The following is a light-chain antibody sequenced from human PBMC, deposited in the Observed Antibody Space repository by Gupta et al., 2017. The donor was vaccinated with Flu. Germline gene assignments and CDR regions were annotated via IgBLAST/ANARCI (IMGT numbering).Light chain of an antibody. CDR3: QQFGA. J-gene: IGKJ1*01. CDR1: QSVSNN. Sequence: EIVLTQSPGTLSVSPGERASLSCRASQSVSNNLAWYQQKPGQAPRLLIFATSTSRSGTEFTLTISSLQSEDFAVYYCQQFGAFGQGTKVEI. V-gene: IGKV3-15*01. CDR2: ATS.